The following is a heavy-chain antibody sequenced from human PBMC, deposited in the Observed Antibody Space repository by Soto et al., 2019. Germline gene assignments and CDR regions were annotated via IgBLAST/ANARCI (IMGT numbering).Heavy chain of an antibody. V-gene: IGHV3-30-3*01. CDR3: ARDHRITIFGVVIPYYYYYGMDV. CDR1: GFTFSSYA. Sequence: QVQLVESGGGVVQPGRSLRLSCAASGFTFSSYAMHWVRQAPGKGLEWVAVISYDGSNKYYADSVKGRFTISRDNSKNTLYVQMNSLRAEDTAVYYCARDHRITIFGVVIPYYYYYGMDVWGQGTTVTVSS. D-gene: IGHD3-3*01. CDR2: ISYDGSNK. J-gene: IGHJ6*02.